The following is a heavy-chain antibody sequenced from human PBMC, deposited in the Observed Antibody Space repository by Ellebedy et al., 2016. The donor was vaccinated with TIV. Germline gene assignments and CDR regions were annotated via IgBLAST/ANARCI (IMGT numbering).Heavy chain of an antibody. D-gene: IGHD3-22*01. Sequence: ASVKVSCKASGGTFSSYAISWVRQAPGQGLEWMGGIIPIFGTANYAQKFKGRVTITADESTSTAYMELSSLRSEDTAVYYCARGDYYDSRNLDYWGQGTLVTVSS. CDR3: ARGDYYDSRNLDY. V-gene: IGHV1-69*13. CDR2: IIPIFGTA. J-gene: IGHJ4*02. CDR1: GGTFSSYA.